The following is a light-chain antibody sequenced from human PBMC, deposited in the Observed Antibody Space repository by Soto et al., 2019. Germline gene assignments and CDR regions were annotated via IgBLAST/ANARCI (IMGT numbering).Light chain of an antibody. CDR3: QQSYSTPYT. Sequence: DIQMTQSPSSLSVSVGDRVTITCRASQSISNYLNWYQQTPGKAPTLLIYASFNLQSGAPSRFSGRGFGTDFTLSISRLEPEDFATYYCQQSYSTPYTFGQGTKLEIK. J-gene: IGKJ2*01. V-gene: IGKV1-39*01. CDR2: ASF. CDR1: QSISNY.